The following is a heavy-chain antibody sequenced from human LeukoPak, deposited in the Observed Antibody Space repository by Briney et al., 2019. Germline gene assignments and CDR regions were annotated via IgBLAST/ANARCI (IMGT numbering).Heavy chain of an antibody. V-gene: IGHV1-69*13. CDR2: IIPIFGTA. D-gene: IGHD5-24*01. CDR3: ARVGSEMATISYYFDY. Sequence: SVKVSCKASGGTFGSYAISWVRQAPGQGLEWMGGIIPIFGTANYAQKFQGRVTITADESTSTAYMELSSLRSEDTAVYYCARVGSEMATISYYFDYWGQGTLVTVSS. CDR1: GGTFGSYA. J-gene: IGHJ4*02.